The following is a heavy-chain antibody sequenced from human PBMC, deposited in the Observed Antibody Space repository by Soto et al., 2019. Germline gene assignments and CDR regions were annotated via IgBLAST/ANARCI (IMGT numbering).Heavy chain of an antibody. J-gene: IGHJ5*02. CDR1: GYTFADYY. CDR3: ARVAGPNNWFDP. CDR2: INPKSGGT. V-gene: IGHV1-2*02. Sequence: QVQLVQAGAAVKQPGASVKVSCKASGYTFADYYIYWVRQAPGQGLEWMGWINPKSGGTIDAEKFQDRVTMTRDTSINTAYMELSSLTSDDPAVYYCARVAGPNNWFDPCGQGTLVPVSS.